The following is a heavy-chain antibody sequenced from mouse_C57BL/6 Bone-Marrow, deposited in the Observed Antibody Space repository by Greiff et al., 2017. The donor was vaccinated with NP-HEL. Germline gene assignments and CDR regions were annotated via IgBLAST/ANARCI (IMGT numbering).Heavy chain of an antibody. CDR2: IYPGSGST. CDR1: GYTFTSYW. J-gene: IGHJ3*01. Sequence: VQLQQPGAELVKPGASVKMSCKASGYTFTSYWITWVKQRPGQGLEWIGDIYPGSGSTNYNEKFKSKATLTVDTSSSTAYMQLSSLTSEDSAVYYCARRGLIYDGYFFAYWGQGTLVTVSA. V-gene: IGHV1-55*01. D-gene: IGHD2-3*01. CDR3: ARRGLIYDGYFFAY.